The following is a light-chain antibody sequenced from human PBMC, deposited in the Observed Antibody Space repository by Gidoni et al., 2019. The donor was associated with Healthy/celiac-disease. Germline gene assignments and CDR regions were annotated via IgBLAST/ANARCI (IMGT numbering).Light chain of an antibody. CDR2: GAS. CDR1: QSVSSSY. Sequence: ELVLTQSPGTLSLSPGERATLSCRASQSVSSSYLAWYQQKPGQAPRLLIYGASSRATGIPDRFSGSGSGTDFTLTISRLEPEDFAVYYCQQYGSSSWTFXXXTKVEIK. J-gene: IGKJ1*01. CDR3: QQYGSSSWT. V-gene: IGKV3-20*01.